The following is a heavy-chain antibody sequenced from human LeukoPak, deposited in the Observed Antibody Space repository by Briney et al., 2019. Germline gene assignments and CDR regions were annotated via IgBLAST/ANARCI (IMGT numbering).Heavy chain of an antibody. D-gene: IGHD1-26*01. CDR2: ISPDGTSK. CDR1: GFTFRSYW. Sequence: PGGSLRLSCAVSGFTFRSYWMHWVRQAPGKGLVWVSRISPDGTSKSYADSVKGRFTISRDNAKNTLSLQMNSLRAEDTGLYYCARADGSHYGLKDYWGQGTLVTVSS. J-gene: IGHJ4*02. V-gene: IGHV3-74*01. CDR3: ARADGSHYGLKDY.